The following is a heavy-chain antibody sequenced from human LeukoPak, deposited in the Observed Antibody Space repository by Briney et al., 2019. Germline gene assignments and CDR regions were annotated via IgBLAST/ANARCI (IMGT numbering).Heavy chain of an antibody. Sequence: GGSLRLSCAASGFTFSIYRMNWVRQAPGEGLEWVSSISTTSSEIYYADLVKGRFSISRDNAKNSLYLQVNSLRAEDTAIYYCARDAYPGGNAVFDNWGQGTLVTVST. CDR1: GFTFSIYR. V-gene: IGHV3-21*01. CDR3: ARDAYPGGNAVFDN. D-gene: IGHD4-23*01. J-gene: IGHJ4*02. CDR2: ISTTSSEI.